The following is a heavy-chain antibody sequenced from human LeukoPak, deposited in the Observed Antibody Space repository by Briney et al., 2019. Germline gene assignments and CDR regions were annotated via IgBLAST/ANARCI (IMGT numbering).Heavy chain of an antibody. CDR1: GFTFSSYS. V-gene: IGHV3-21*01. CDR3: ARDMGNYGVFDY. CDR2: ISSSSSYI. Sequence: GGSLRLPCAASGFTFSSYSMNWVRQAPGKGLEWVSSISSSSSYIYYADSVKGRFTISRDNAKNSLYLQMNSLRAEDTAVYYCARDMGNYGVFDYWGQGIPVTVSS. J-gene: IGHJ4*02. D-gene: IGHD1-7*01.